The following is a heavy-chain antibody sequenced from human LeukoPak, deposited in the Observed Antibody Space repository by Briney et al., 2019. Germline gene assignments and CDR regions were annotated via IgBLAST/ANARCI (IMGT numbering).Heavy chain of an antibody. D-gene: IGHD4-11*01. J-gene: IGHJ4*02. CDR1: GDSIDDSY. Sequence: SETLSLTCTISGDSIDDSYWSWIRQSPGKGVEWIGYISYSGSTNYNPSLKSRVTISLDTSKNQFSLSLWSVTAADTAVYSCATMTTVTMYSYYFDSWGQGTLVTVS. V-gene: IGHV4-59*01. CDR2: ISYSGST. CDR3: ATMTTVTMYSYYFDS.